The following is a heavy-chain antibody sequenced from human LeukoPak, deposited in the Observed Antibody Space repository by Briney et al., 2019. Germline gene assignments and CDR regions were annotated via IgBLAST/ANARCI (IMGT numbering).Heavy chain of an antibody. Sequence: SETLTLTCTVSGGSTSSGDYYWSRIRQPPGKGLEWIGYIYYSGSTYYNPSLKSRVTISVDTSKNQYSLKLSSVTAADTAVYYCARETTAAAGRYAFHIWGQGTMVTVSS. CDR2: IYYSGST. J-gene: IGHJ3*02. D-gene: IGHD6-13*01. CDR3: ARETTAAAGRYAFHI. V-gene: IGHV4-30-4*01. CDR1: GGSTSSGDYY.